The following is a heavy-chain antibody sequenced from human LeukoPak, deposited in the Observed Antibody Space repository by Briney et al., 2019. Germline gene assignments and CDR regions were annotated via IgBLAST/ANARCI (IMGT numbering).Heavy chain of an antibody. D-gene: IGHD3-22*01. J-gene: IGHJ4*02. V-gene: IGHV5-51*01. CDR2: VYPSNSDT. CDR3: ARQGVGVTLDY. Sequence: GESLKISCKGSGYSFTTYWIGWARQMPGKGQEWMGIVYPSNSDTRYSPSFQGQVTISADKSISTAYLQWSSLKASDTAMYYCARQGVGVTLDYWGQGTLVTVSS. CDR1: GYSFTTYW.